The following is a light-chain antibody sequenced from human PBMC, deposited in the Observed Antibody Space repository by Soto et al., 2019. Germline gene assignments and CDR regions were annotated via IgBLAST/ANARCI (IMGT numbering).Light chain of an antibody. CDR1: SSDVGGYNY. Sequence: QSALTQPPSASGSPGQSVAISCTGTSSDVGGYNYVSWYQQHPGKAPKLMIYEVNKRPSGVPDRFSGSKSGNTASLTVSGLQAEDEADYFCNSYGGTNNYVVFGGGTKVTVL. J-gene: IGLJ2*01. CDR3: NSYGGTNNYVV. V-gene: IGLV2-8*01. CDR2: EVN.